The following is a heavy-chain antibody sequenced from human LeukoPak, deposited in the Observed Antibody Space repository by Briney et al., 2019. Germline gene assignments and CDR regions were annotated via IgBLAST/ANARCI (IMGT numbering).Heavy chain of an antibody. Sequence: GGSLRLSCAASEFTVSDNYMTWVRQAPGKGLEWVSIIFSGGNTYYADSVKGRFTISRDSSKNTLYLQMNSLKSEDTAVYYCARDVYDYWGQGTLVIVSP. CDR3: ARDVYDY. V-gene: IGHV3-66*01. D-gene: IGHD2-8*01. CDR1: EFTVSDNY. J-gene: IGHJ4*02. CDR2: IFSGGNT.